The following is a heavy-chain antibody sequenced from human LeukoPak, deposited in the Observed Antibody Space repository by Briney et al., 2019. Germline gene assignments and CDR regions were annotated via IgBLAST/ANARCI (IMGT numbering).Heavy chain of an antibody. CDR3: AREREQPGEFDY. V-gene: IGHV3-21*01. CDR1: GFTFSSYS. Sequence: PGGSLRLSCAASGFTFSSYSMTWVRQAPGKGLEWVSSISSSSSYIYYADSVKGRFTISRDNAKNSLYLQMNSLRAEDTAVYYCAREREQPGEFDYWGQGTLVTVSS. J-gene: IGHJ4*02. CDR2: ISSSSSYI. D-gene: IGHD3-16*01.